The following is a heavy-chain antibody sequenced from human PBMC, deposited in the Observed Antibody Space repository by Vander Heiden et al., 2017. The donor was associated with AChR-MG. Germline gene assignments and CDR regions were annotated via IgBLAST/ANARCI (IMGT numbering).Heavy chain of an antibody. D-gene: IGHD3-3*01. J-gene: IGHJ4*02. CDR2: MNPNSGNT. CDR1: GYTFTSYD. CDR3: ARGVMPLVLRFLEWLSPFDY. V-gene: IGHV1-8*01. Sequence: QVQLVQSGAEVKKPGASVKVSCKASGYTFTSYDIHWVRQATGQGLEWMGWMNPNSGNTGYAQKFQGRVTMTRNTSISTAYMELSSLRSEDTAVYYCARGVMPLVLRFLEWLSPFDYWGQGTLVTVSS.